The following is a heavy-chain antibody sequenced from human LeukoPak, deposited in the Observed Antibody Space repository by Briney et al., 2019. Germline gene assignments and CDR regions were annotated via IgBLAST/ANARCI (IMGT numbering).Heavy chain of an antibody. D-gene: IGHD3-10*01. V-gene: IGHV3-53*01. CDR2: IYSGGST. J-gene: IGHJ6*03. CDR3: ASGSGSYRTPYYYMDV. Sequence: GGSLRLSCVASGFTVSSNYMSWVRQAPGKGLEWGSVIYSGGSTYYADSGKGRFTISRDNSKTTLYLQMNSLRAEDTAVYYCASGSGSYRTPYYYMDVWGTGTTVTVSS. CDR1: GFTVSSNY.